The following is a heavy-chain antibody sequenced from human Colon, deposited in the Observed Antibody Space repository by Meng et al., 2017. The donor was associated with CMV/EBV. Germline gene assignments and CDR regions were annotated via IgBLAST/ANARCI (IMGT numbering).Heavy chain of an antibody. J-gene: IGHJ4*02. CDR2: IYHSGRT. CDR1: NW. V-gene: IGHV4-4*02. Sequence: NWWSWVRQPPGKGLEWIGEIYHSGRTYYNPSLKSRVTISLDRSKNQFSLVLSSLTAADTAIYYCAREWGVAYCSSTNCYASVNALDIWGQGTLVTVSS. CDR3: AREWGVAYCSSTNCYASVNALDI. D-gene: IGHD2-2*01.